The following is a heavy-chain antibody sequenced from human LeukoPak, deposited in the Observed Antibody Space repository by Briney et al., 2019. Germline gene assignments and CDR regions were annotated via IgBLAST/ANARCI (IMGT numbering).Heavy chain of an antibody. CDR2: IYHSGST. CDR1: GGSIRSGGNY. CDR3: AKPGIAVAGQFDY. Sequence: SETLSLTCTVSGGSIRSGGNYWSWIRQPPGKGLEWIGYIYHSGSTYYNPSLKSRVTISVDMSKNQFSLKLSSVTAADTAVYYCAKPGIAVAGQFDYWGQGTLVTVSS. D-gene: IGHD6-19*01. V-gene: IGHV4-30-2*01. J-gene: IGHJ4*02.